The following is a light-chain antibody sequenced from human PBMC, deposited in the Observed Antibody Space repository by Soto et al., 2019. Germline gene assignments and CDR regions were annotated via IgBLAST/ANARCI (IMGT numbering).Light chain of an antibody. J-gene: IGKJ3*01. CDR2: DAS. Sequence: DIQMTQSPSSLSASVGDRVTITCQASQDISNYLNWYQQKPGKAPKLLIYDASNLETGVPSRFSGSGSGTDFTFPISSLPPEDIAPYYCQQYDNLPRFTFGPGTKVDIK. V-gene: IGKV1-33*01. CDR1: QDISNY. CDR3: QQYDNLPRFT.